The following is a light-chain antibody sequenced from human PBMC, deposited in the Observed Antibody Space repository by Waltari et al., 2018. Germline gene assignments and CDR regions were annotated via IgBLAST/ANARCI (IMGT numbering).Light chain of an antibody. J-gene: IGLJ2*01. V-gene: IGLV2-8*01. CDR2: EVS. CDR1: SSDIGGYNR. CDR3: SSYAGSNTFVL. Sequence: QAALTQPPSMSGSPGQSVTISCTGTSSDIGGYNRVSWYQQHPGKAPNLMIYEVSQRPSGVSDRFAGSKSGNTAYLTISGLQAEDEADYYCSSYAGSNTFVLFGGGTRLTVL.